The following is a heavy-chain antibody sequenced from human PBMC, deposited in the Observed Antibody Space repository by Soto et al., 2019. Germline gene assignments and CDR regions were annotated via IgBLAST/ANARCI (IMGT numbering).Heavy chain of an antibody. J-gene: IGHJ1*01. D-gene: IGHD2-15*01. Sequence: SETLSLTCAVSGGSISTLNWWSRVRQPPGKGLEWIGDIYHSGSTNYSPSLKSRVTILVDKSKNQFSLRLSSVTAADTAVYYCATKVVAVVAARSLGYLQQWGQGTLVTVSS. CDR1: GGSISTLNW. CDR2: IYHSGST. CDR3: ATKVVAVVAARSLGYLQQ. V-gene: IGHV4-4*02.